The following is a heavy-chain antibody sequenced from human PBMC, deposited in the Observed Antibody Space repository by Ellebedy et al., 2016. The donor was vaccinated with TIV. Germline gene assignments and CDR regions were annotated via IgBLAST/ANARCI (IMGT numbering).Heavy chain of an antibody. Sequence: MPSETLSLTCTVSGGSISSYYWSWIRQPPGKGLEWIGYIYYSGSTNYNPSLKSRVTISVDTSKNQFSLKLSSVTAADTAVYYCARGQSRIAVAWYFDLWGRGTLVTVSS. D-gene: IGHD6-19*01. CDR2: IYYSGST. CDR3: ARGQSRIAVAWYFDL. CDR1: GGSISSYY. J-gene: IGHJ2*01. V-gene: IGHV4-59*01.